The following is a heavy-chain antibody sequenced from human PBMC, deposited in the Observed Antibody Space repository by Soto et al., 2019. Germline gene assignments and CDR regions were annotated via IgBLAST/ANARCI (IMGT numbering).Heavy chain of an antibody. Sequence: SSETPSLTCAVYVTSFSDNYWSWIRKPPGKGLEWIGEIRHSGSTNYNPSLKSRVTISVDTSKNQFSLELTSVTAADTAVYYCARAGAFGITIFGVVTDYYYYYMDVWGKGTTVTVSS. D-gene: IGHD3-3*01. V-gene: IGHV4-34*01. CDR1: VTSFSDNY. CDR2: IRHSGST. J-gene: IGHJ6*03. CDR3: ARAGAFGITIFGVVTDYYYYYMDV.